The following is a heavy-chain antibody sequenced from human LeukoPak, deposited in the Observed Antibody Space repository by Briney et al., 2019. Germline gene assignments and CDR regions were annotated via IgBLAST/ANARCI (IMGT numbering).Heavy chain of an antibody. CDR1: GGSISSYY. V-gene: IGHV4-59*01. J-gene: IGHJ3*02. Sequence: SETLSLTCTVSGGSISSYYWSWIRQPPGKGLEWIGYIYYSGSTNYSPSLKSRVTISVDTSKNQFSLKLSSVTAADTAVYYCARDTYSGLPWAFDIWGQGTMVTVSS. CDR3: ARDTYSGLPWAFDI. D-gene: IGHD1-26*01. CDR2: IYYSGST.